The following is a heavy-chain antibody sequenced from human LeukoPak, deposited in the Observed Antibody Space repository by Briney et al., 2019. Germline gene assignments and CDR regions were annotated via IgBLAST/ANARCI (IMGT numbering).Heavy chain of an antibody. V-gene: IGHV3-30*04. Sequence: GGSLRLSCAASGFTFSSYAMHWVRQAPGKGLEWVAVISYDGSNKYYADSVKGRFTISRDNSKNTLYLQMNSLRAEDTAVYYCARDSVSYDFWSGSGAFDIWGQGTMVTVSS. CDR1: GFTFSSYA. J-gene: IGHJ3*02. CDR3: ARDSVSYDFWSGSGAFDI. D-gene: IGHD3-3*01. CDR2: ISYDGSNK.